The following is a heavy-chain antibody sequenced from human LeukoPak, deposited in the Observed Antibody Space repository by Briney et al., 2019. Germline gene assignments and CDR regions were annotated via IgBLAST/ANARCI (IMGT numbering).Heavy chain of an antibody. CDR3: ARAVFDGSGYYYYYYMDV. J-gene: IGHJ6*03. Sequence: PSETLSLTCTVSGGSISSSSYYWGWIRQPPGKGLEWIGSIYYSGSTYYNPSLKSRVTISVDTSKNQFSLKLSSVTAADTAAYYCARAVFDGSGYYYYYYMDVWGKGTTVTVSS. CDR2: IYYSGST. CDR1: GGSISSSSYY. V-gene: IGHV4-39*07. D-gene: IGHD5-24*01.